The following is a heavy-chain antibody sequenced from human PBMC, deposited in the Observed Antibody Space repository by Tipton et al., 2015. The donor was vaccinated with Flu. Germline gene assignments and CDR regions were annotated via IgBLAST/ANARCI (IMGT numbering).Heavy chain of an antibody. CDR2: ISYDGTKK. D-gene: IGHD5-24*01. V-gene: IGHV3-30*18. J-gene: IGHJ6*02. Sequence: SLRLSCAASGFTFQNYAMHWVRQAPGKGLEWVALISYDGTKKLYADSVKGRFTVFRDNSKNTLFLQMDGLGDDDTAVYYCANDQDHGYRISVYYFGMGVWGQGTGVTVSS. CDR1: GFTFQNYA. CDR3: ANDQDHGYRISVYYFGMGV.